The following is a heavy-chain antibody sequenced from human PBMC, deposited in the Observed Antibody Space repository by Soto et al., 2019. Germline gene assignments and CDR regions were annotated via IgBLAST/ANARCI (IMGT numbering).Heavy chain of an antibody. J-gene: IGHJ4*02. CDR2: IYYSGST. Sequence: QVQLQESGPGLVKPSETLSLTCTVSGGSVSSGSYYWSWIRQPPGKGLEWIGYIYYSGSTNYNPSLRSRVSTDIHTAKNHLPMNRSSVAAANRAVYYCARVGVGSKAFSFDYWGQGTLVTVSS. D-gene: IGHD3-3*01. CDR1: GGSVSSGSYY. CDR3: ARVGVGSKAFSFDY. V-gene: IGHV4-61*01.